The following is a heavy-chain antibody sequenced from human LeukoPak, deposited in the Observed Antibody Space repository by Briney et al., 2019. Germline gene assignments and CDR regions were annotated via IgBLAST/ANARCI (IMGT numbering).Heavy chain of an antibody. CDR1: GYSFPSYW. V-gene: IGHV5-51*01. Sequence: GESLKISCKGSGYSFPSYWIGWVRQMPGKGLEWMGIIYPADSDTRYGPSFQGQVTISVDKSISTAYLQWSSLKASDTAMYYCATLHDSGTYYSSFDYWGQGTLVTVSS. D-gene: IGHD3-10*01. CDR3: ATLHDSGTYYSSFDY. J-gene: IGHJ4*02. CDR2: IYPADSDT.